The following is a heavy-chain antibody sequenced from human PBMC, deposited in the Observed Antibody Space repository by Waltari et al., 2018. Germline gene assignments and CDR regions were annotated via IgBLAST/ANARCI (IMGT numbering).Heavy chain of an antibody. Sequence: QVQLQESGPGLVKPSETLSLTCTVSGGSLSSYYWSWIRQPPGKGLEWIGYIYYSGSTNYNPSLKSRVTISVDTSKNQFSLKLSSVTAADTAVYYCARAPTGDYFDYWGQGTLVTVSS. J-gene: IGHJ4*02. CDR3: ARAPTGDYFDY. CDR1: GGSLSSYY. V-gene: IGHV4-59*01. CDR2: IYYSGST.